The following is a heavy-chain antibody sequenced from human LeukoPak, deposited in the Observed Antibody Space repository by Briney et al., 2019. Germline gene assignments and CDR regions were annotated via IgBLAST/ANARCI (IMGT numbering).Heavy chain of an antibody. Sequence: SETLSLTCAVYGGSFSGYYWSWIRQPPGKGLGWIGEINHSGSTNYNPSLKSRVTISVDTSKNQFSLKLSSVTAADTAVYYCARRVPYYGSGRAIDYWGQGTLVTVSS. D-gene: IGHD3-10*01. J-gene: IGHJ4*02. V-gene: IGHV4-34*01. CDR1: GGSFSGYY. CDR3: ARRVPYYGSGRAIDY. CDR2: INHSGST.